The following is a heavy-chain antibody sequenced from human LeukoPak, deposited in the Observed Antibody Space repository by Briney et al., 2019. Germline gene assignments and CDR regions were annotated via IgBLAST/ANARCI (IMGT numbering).Heavy chain of an antibody. CDR3: ARVAAAPDRYYYGMDV. CDR2: INPNSGGI. D-gene: IGHD6-13*01. V-gene: IGHV1-2*02. Sequence: ASVKVSCKASGYTFTGYYMHWVRQAPGQGLEWMGWINPNSGGINYAQKFQGRVTMTRDTSISTAYMELSRLRSDDTAVYYCARVAAAPDRYYYGMDVWGQGNPGHRLL. J-gene: IGHJ6*02. CDR1: GYTFTGYY.